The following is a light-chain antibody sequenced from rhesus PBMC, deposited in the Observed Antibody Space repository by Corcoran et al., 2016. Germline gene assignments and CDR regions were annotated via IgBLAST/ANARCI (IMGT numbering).Light chain of an antibody. CDR2: GAS. CDR1: QGINRE. Sequence: DIQMNQSPSSLSASVGGRVTVTCRASQGINRELSWYQQKTGKAPTLLIYGASSLQTGVSSRLSGSGSGTDYTLTIPNLQPEDVATYYCLQDYSTPWTFGQGTKVEIK. J-gene: IGKJ1*01. V-gene: IGKV1-94*01. CDR3: LQDYSTPWT.